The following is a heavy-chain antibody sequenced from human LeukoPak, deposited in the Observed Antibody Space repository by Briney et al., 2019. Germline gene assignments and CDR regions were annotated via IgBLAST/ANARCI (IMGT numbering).Heavy chain of an antibody. CDR1: GGSISSYY. D-gene: IGHD4-23*01. Sequence: SETLSLTCTVSGGSISSYYWSWIRQPPGKGLEWIGYIYYSGSTNYNPSLKSRVTTSVDTSKNQFSLKLSSVTAADTAVYYCARDNSQDAFDIWSQGTMVTVSS. V-gene: IGHV4-59*01. CDR3: ARDNSQDAFDI. CDR2: IYYSGST. J-gene: IGHJ3*02.